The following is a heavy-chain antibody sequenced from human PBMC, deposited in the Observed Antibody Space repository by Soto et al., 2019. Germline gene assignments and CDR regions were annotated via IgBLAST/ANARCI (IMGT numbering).Heavy chain of an antibody. CDR1: GFTISSYG. D-gene: IGHD6-6*01. CDR3: AKDSWPSSSSPWYYYGMDV. Sequence: GGSLRLSCAASGFTISSYGMHWVRQAPGKGLEWVAVISYDGSNKYYADSVKGRFTISRDNSKNTLYLQMNSLRAEDTAVYYCAKDSWPSSSSPWYYYGMDVWGQGTTVTVSS. J-gene: IGHJ6*02. V-gene: IGHV3-30*18. CDR2: ISYDGSNK.